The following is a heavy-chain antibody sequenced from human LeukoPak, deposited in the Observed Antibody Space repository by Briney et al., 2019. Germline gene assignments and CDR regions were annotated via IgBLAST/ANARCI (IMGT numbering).Heavy chain of an antibody. CDR2: INPSGCST. D-gene: IGHD2-21*02. CDR3: ARGRIDCLYYFDY. J-gene: IGHJ4*02. Sequence: ASVKVSCKASGYTFTSYYMHWVRQAPGQRLEWMGIINPSGCSTSYAQKFQGRVTMTSDTSTNTVYMELSSLRSEDTAVYYCARGRIDCLYYFDYWGQGTLVTVSS. V-gene: IGHV1-46*01. CDR1: GYTFTSYY.